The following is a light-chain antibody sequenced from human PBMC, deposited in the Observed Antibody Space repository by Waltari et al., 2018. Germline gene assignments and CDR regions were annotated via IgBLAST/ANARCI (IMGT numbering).Light chain of an antibody. CDR2: EVS. CDR3: SSDAVSNNFYD. V-gene: IGLV2-8*01. J-gene: IGLJ1*01. CDR1: GSGCS. Sequence: QSALTQPPSASGSPGQSVTIPCTGTGSGCSVSWYQQLPGKAPKLLIYEVSKRTSGVPDGFSGSKSGDTASLTVAWLQAEDEGYYYCSSDAVSNNFYDFGSGTKVTVL.